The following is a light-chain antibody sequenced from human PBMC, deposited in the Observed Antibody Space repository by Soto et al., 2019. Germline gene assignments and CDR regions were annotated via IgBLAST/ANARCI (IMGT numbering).Light chain of an antibody. CDR2: DAH. Sequence: DIQMTQSPSSLSASVGDRVTITCQASQGISNYLNWYQQKPGKAPKLLIYDAHSLETGVPSRFSGGGSGTHFTFTISSLQPEDIATYYCQQYDNLPYTFGQGTK. J-gene: IGKJ2*01. CDR1: QGISNY. V-gene: IGKV1-33*01. CDR3: QQYDNLPYT.